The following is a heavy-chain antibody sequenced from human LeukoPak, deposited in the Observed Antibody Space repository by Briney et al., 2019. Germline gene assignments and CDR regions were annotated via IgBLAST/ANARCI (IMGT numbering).Heavy chain of an antibody. J-gene: IGHJ4*02. CDR3: ARFAPVGATYCFDY. CDR2: IYPGDSDT. V-gene: IGHV5-51*03. D-gene: IGHD1-26*01. CDR1: GYSFTSYW. Sequence: GESLKISCKGSGYSFTSYWIGWVRQMPGKGLEWMGIIYPGDSDTRYSPSFQGQVTNSADKSISTAYLQWSSLKASDTAMYYCARFAPVGATYCFDYGSQGCLVTVSS.